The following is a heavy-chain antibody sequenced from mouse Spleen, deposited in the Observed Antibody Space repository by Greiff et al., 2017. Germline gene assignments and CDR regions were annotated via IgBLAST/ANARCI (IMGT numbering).Heavy chain of an antibody. Sequence: VQLQQSGPELVKPGASVKMSCKASGYTFTDYYMHWVKQKPGKGLEWIGEIYPGSGNTYYNEKFKGKATLTADTSSSTAYMQLSSLTSEDSAVYFCARDDYDDGSDYWGQGTTLTVSS. J-gene: IGHJ2*01. CDR2: YPGSGNTY. D-gene: IGHD2-4*01. V-gene: IGHV1-83*01. CDR3: RDDYDDGSDY. CDR1: YTFTDYYM.